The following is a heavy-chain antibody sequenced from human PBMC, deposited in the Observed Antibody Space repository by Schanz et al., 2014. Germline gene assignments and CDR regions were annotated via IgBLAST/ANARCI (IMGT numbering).Heavy chain of an antibody. D-gene: IGHD3-10*01. CDR2: IIPVLAIA. J-gene: IGHJ6*02. V-gene: IGHV1-69*02. CDR1: GGTFSSYT. CDR3: ARAKRFGDMDV. Sequence: QVLQVQSGSEVKKPGSSVKVSCTASGGTFSSYTISWIRQAPGQGLEWMGRIIPVLAIADYAQKFQGRVTMTTDTSTSTAYMELRNLRSDDTAVYYCARAKRFGDMDVWGQGTTVTVSS.